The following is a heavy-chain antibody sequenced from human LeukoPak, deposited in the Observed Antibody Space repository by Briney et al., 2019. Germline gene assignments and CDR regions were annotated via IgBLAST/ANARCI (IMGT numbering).Heavy chain of an antibody. J-gene: IGHJ4*02. Sequence: ASVKVSCKASGYTLTSYGFSWVRQAPGQGLEWMGWISGYNGNTNYAQNLQGRVTMIIDTSTSTAYMELRSLRSDDTAVYYCARDPAFRGAQMEYWGQGTLVTVSS. CDR1: GYTLTSYG. V-gene: IGHV1-18*01. CDR3: ARDPAFRGAQMEY. CDR2: ISGYNGNT. D-gene: IGHD3-10*01.